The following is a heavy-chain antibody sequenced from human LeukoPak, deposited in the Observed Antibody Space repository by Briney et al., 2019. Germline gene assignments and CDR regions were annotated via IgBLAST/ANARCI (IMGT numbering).Heavy chain of an antibody. CDR3: AIIVGATRNLTFDY. CDR2: ISGSGGST. Sequence: PGGSLRLSCAASGFTFSSYAMSWVRQAPGKGLEWVSAISGSGGSTYYADSVKGRFTISRDNSKNTLYLQMNSLRAEDTAVYYCAIIVGATRNLTFDYWGQGTLSPSPQ. D-gene: IGHD1-26*01. V-gene: IGHV3-23*01. CDR1: GFTFSSYA. J-gene: IGHJ4*02.